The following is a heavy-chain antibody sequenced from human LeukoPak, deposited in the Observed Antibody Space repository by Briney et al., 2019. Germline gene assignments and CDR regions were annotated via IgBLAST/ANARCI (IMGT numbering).Heavy chain of an antibody. J-gene: IGHJ3*01. CDR1: EFSFRTND. D-gene: IGHD3-22*01. CDR3: ARAVPHLKYFDSTGYYGDPVDV. V-gene: IGHV3-53*01. CDR2: VYSGGTT. Sequence: GGSLRLSCAASEFSFRTNDMSWVRQAPGKGLEWVSTVYSGGTTRYADSVRGRFTISRDNSKNTLHLQMSSLRVEDTAVYYCARAVPHLKYFDSTGYYGDPVDVWGQGAWVTVSS.